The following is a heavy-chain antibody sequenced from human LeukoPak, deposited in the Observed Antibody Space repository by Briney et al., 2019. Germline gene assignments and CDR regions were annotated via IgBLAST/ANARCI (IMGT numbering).Heavy chain of an antibody. CDR3: ARHLGRDYYDSSAIPWFDP. Sequence: SETLSLTCTVSGGSISSSSYYWGWIRQPPGKGLEWIGSIYYSGSTYYNPSLKSRVTISVDTSKNQFSLKLSSVTAADTAVYYCARHLGRDYYDSSAIPWFDPWGQGTLVTVSS. V-gene: IGHV4-39*01. CDR2: IYYSGST. J-gene: IGHJ5*02. D-gene: IGHD3-22*01. CDR1: GGSISSSSYY.